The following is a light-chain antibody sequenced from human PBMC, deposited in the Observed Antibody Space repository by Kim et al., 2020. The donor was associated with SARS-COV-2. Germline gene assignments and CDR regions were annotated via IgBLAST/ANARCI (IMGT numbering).Light chain of an antibody. V-gene: IGKV1-39*01. J-gene: IGKJ1*01. CDR2: AAS. CDR1: QSISNF. Sequence: DIQMTQSPSSLSASVGDRINITCRASQSISNFLNWYQQKPGTAPNLLIYAASTLQSGVPSRFSGSGSGTDFTLTVSSLQPVDFATYYCQQSYTNPRTFGQGTKVDIK. CDR3: QQSYTNPRT.